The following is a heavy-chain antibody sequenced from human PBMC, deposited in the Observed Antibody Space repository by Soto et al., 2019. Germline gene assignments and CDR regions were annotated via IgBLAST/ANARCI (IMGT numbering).Heavy chain of an antibody. D-gene: IGHD2-21*02. CDR1: GFPFAPST. CDR2: ISVSVGST. Sequence: EVQLLQSGGGLVQPGGSLTLSCGVSGFPFAPSTMSWVRQAPGKGLEWVSTISVSVGSTYSADFVQGRFTVSSDISDNTLFLRMTSLTADDTAVYFCAKRDVPHSTSNAYFYDHWGRGGLVTVSS. CDR3: AKRDVPHSTSNAYFYDH. J-gene: IGHJ4*02. V-gene: IGHV3-23*01.